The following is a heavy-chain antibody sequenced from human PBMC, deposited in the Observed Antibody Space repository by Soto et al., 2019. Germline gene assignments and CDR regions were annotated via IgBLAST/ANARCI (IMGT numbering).Heavy chain of an antibody. CDR3: AKGQGSGYDFIVSGAFDI. CDR1: GFTFDDYA. J-gene: IGHJ3*02. V-gene: IGHV3-9*01. D-gene: IGHD5-12*01. CDR2: ISWNSGSI. Sequence: GGSLRLSCAASGFTFDDYAMHWVRQAPGKGLEWVSGISWNSGSIGYADSVKGRFTISRDNAKNSLYLQMNSLRAEDTALYYCAKGQGSGYDFIVSGAFDIWGQGTMVTVSS.